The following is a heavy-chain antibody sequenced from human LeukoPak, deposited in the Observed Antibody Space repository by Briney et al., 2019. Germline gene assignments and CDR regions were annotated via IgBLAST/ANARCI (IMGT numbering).Heavy chain of an antibody. D-gene: IGHD5-12*01. CDR3: ARGGGGYSWYFDL. CDR2: IYYSGST. CDR1: GGSISSGGYY. Sequence: SQTLSLTCTVSGGSISSGGYYWSWIRQHPGKGLACIGYIYYSGSTYYTPSLKNRVTISVATSKNQFSLRLSSVTAVDTAVYYCARGGGGYSWYFDLWGRGTLVTVSS. V-gene: IGHV4-31*03. J-gene: IGHJ2*01.